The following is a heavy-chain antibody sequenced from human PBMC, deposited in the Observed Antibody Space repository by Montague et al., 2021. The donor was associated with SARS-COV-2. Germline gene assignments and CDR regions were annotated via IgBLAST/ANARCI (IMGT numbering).Heavy chain of an antibody. Sequence: SETLSLTCTVSGGSISSYYSSWIRQPPVKGLSWIGYMYYSGSTNYNPSLKSRVTISVDTSKNQFSLKLSSMTAADTAVYYCAREGGWLSRGSYYFDYWGQGSLVTVSS. CDR2: MYYSGST. CDR3: AREGGWLSRGSYYFDY. V-gene: IGHV4-59*01. J-gene: IGHJ4*02. D-gene: IGHD3-22*01. CDR1: GGSISSYY.